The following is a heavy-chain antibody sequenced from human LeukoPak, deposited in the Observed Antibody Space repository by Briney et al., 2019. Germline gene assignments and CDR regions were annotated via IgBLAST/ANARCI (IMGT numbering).Heavy chain of an antibody. V-gene: IGHV3-9*03. Sequence: PGRSLRLSCAASGFTFDDYAMHWVRQAPGKGLEWVSGISWNSGSIGYADSVKGRFTISRDNAKNSLYLQMNSLRAADMALYYCAKDEFVASDFTGAFDIWGQGTMVTVSS. D-gene: IGHD2-8*02. J-gene: IGHJ3*02. CDR2: ISWNSGSI. CDR1: GFTFDDYA. CDR3: AKDEFVASDFTGAFDI.